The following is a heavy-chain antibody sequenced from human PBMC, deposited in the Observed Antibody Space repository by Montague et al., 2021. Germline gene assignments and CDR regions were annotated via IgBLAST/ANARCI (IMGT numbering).Heavy chain of an antibody. CDR3: ARARITGTTTPLDY. D-gene: IGHD1/OR15-1a*01. Sequence: SQTLSLTCTVPGGSISSTSHYWDWIRQPPGKGLEWIGTFYSGGNTYYNPALKSRVSISADTSNNQFSLKLHSVTAADTAVYFCARARITGTTTPLDYWGQGTLAIVSS. CDR1: GGSISSTSHY. CDR2: FYSGGNT. V-gene: IGHV4-39*01. J-gene: IGHJ4*02.